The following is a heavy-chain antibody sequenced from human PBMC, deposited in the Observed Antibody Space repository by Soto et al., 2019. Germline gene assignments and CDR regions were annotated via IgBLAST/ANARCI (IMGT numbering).Heavy chain of an antibody. CDR3: AVTFGAIAVAGNWFDP. D-gene: IGHD6-19*01. CDR1: GGSFSGYY. CDR2: INHSGST. Sequence: QVQLQQWGAGLLKPSETLSLTCAVYGGSFSGYYWSWIRQPPGKGLEWIGEINHSGSTNYNPSLKSRVTISVDTSKNQFSLKLSSVTAADTAVYYCAVTFGAIAVAGNWFDPWGQGTLVTVSS. V-gene: IGHV4-34*01. J-gene: IGHJ5*02.